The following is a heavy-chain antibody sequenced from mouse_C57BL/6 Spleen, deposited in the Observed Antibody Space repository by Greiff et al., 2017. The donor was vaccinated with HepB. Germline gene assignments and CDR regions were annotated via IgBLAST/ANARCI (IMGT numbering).Heavy chain of an antibody. CDR2: IDPENGDT. J-gene: IGHJ4*01. Sequence: EVKLMESGAELVRPGASVKLSCTASGFNIKDDYMHWVKQRPEQGLEWIGWIDPENGDTEYASKFQGKATIPADTSSNTAYLQLSSLTTEDTAVYYCTTDYYGSSDYAMDYWGQGTSVTVSS. D-gene: IGHD1-1*01. CDR3: TTDYYGSSDYAMDY. V-gene: IGHV14-4*01. CDR1: GFNIKDDY.